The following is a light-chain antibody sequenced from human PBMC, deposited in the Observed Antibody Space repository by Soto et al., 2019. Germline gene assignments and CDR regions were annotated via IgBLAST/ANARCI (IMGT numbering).Light chain of an antibody. CDR2: GAS. J-gene: IGKJ1*01. CDR1: QSVSSSY. CDR3: QQYGRT. V-gene: IGKV3-20*01. Sequence: EIVLTQSPGTLSLSPGERATLSCRASQSVSSSYLAWYQQKPGQAPRLLIYGASSRATGIPDRFSGSGSGTDFTVTISRLEPEAFAVYYCQQYGRTFGQGTKVEIK.